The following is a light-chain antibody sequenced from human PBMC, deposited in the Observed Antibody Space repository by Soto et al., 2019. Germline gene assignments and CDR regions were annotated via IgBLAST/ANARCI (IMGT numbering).Light chain of an antibody. J-gene: IGKJ5*01. CDR3: QQLNSPIT. CDR2: AAS. Sequence: DIQMTQSPSSLSESVGDEVTITCRASQGISSYLAWCQQKPGKAPKLLIYAASTLQSGVPSRFSGSGSGTEFTLTISSLQPEDFATYYCQQLNSPITFGQGTRLEI. CDR1: QGISSY. V-gene: IGKV1-9*01.